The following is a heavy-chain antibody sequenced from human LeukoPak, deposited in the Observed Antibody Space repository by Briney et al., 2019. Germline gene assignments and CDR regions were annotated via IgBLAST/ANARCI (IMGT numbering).Heavy chain of an antibody. CDR3: ARDQYDILTGYYTFDY. CDR1: GYTFTSYG. J-gene: IGHJ4*02. D-gene: IGHD3-9*01. Sequence: GASVKVSCKASGYTFTSYGISWVRQAPGQGLEWMGWISAYNGNTNYAQKLQGRVTMTTDTSTSTAYMELRSLRSDDTAVYYCARDQYDILTGYYTFDYWGQGTLVTVSS. CDR2: ISAYNGNT. V-gene: IGHV1-18*01.